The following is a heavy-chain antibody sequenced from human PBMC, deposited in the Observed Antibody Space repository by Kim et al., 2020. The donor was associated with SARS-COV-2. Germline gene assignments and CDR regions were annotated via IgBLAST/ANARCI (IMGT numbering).Heavy chain of an antibody. CDR2: IKQDGSEK. D-gene: IGHD2-15*01. V-gene: IGHV3-7*03. CDR3: ARDGLLGYCSGGSCYPPQYGMDV. CDR1: GFTFSSYW. Sequence: GGSLRLSCAASGFTFSSYWMSWVRQAPGKGLEWVANIKQDGSEKYYVDSVKGRFTISRDNAKNSLYLQMNSLRAEDTAVYYCARDGLLGYCSGGSCYPPQYGMDVWGQGTTVTVSS. J-gene: IGHJ6*02.